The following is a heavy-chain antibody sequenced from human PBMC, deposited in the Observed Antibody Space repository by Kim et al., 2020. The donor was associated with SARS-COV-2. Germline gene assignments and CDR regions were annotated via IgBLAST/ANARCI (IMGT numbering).Heavy chain of an antibody. Sequence: SYAASVKGRFTLSRDNSKNTLYLQMNSLRVEDTAVYFCARDSDDSGSFFDYWGQGTLVTVSS. CDR3: ARDSDDSGSFFDY. V-gene: IGHV3-30*01. D-gene: IGHD3-10*01. J-gene: IGHJ4*02.